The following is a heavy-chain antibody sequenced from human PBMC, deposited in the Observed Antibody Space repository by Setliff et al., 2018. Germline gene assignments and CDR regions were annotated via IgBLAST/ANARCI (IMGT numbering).Heavy chain of an antibody. D-gene: IGHD6-25*01. J-gene: IGHJ3*02. CDR3: ARLGAPASHDAFDI. Sequence: RGDSLKISCKGSGYRFTTYWIGWVRQMPGKGLEWMGIVFSGDSDTRYSPSFQGQVTMSADKSINTAYLQWSSLKASDTAMYYCARLGAPASHDAFDIWGQGTMVTVSS. CDR1: GYRFTTYW. CDR2: VFSGDSDT. V-gene: IGHV5-51*01.